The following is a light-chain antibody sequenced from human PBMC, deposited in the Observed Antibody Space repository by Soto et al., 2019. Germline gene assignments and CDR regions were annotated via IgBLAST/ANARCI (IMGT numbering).Light chain of an antibody. J-gene: IGLJ2*01. CDR2: AVS. V-gene: IGLV2-14*03. CDR3: SSYTSSSPVV. Sequence: QSVLTQPASVSGSPGQSITISCTGTNSDVGGHNYVSWYQHHPGKAPKLMIYAVSNRPSGVSNRFSGSKSANTASLTISGLQAEDEADYYCSSYTSSSPVVFGGGTKLTVL. CDR1: NSDVGGHNY.